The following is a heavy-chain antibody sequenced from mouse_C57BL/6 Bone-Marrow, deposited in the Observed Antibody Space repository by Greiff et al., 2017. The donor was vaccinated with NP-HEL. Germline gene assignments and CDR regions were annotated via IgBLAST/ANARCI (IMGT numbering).Heavy chain of an antibody. Sequence: QVQLQQPGAELVKPGASVKMSCKASGYTFTSYWITWVKQRPGQGLEWIGDIYPGSGSTNYNEKFKSKATLTVDTSSSTAYMQLSSLTSEDSAVYYCARSGDYYYGSSRYFDVWGTGTTVTVSS. J-gene: IGHJ1*03. D-gene: IGHD1-1*01. CDR2: IYPGSGST. CDR1: GYTFTSYW. CDR3: ARSGDYYYGSSRYFDV. V-gene: IGHV1-55*01.